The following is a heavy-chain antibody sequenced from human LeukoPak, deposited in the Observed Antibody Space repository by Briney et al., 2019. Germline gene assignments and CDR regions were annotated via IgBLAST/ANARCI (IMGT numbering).Heavy chain of an antibody. CDR2: VFDSGST. V-gene: IGHV4-59*01. CDR1: GGSISSYW. CDR3: ARGYSSSWNYFDY. D-gene: IGHD6-13*01. Sequence: SETLSLTCTVSGGSISSYWWSWIRQPPGKGLEWIGYVFDSGSTNYNPSLKSRVTISVDTSKKQFSLKLSSVTAADTAVYYCARGYSSSWNYFDYWSQGTLVTVSS. J-gene: IGHJ4*02.